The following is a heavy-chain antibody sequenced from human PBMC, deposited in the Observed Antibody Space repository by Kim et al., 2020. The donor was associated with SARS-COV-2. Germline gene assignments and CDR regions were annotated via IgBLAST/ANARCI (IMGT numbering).Heavy chain of an antibody. V-gene: IGHV1-3*01. CDR1: GYTFTTYA. CDR3: AGEWGLGVYLPAY. CDR2: INAGNGNT. Sequence: ASVKVSCKASGYTFTTYAMHWVRQAPGQRIEWMGWINAGNGNTKYSQKFQGRVTITRDTSASTAYMELSSLRSEDTAVYYCAGEWGLGVYLPAYWGQGTLVTVSS. D-gene: IGHD2-8*02. J-gene: IGHJ4*02.